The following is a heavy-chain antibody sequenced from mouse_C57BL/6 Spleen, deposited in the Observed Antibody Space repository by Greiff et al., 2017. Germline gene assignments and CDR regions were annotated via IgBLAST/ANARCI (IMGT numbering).Heavy chain of an antibody. CDR3: ARRSGEAIDY. Sequence: EVMLVESGGGLVKPGGSLKLSCAASGFTFSNYGMHWVRQAPEKGLEWVANISSGGSTTYYAATVKGRFTISRDNAKNTLFLQMTSLRSEDTAMYYCARRSGEAIDYWGQGTSVTVSS. J-gene: IGHJ4*01. CDR2: ISSGGSTT. V-gene: IGHV5-17*01. CDR1: GFTFSNYG. D-gene: IGHD3-1*01.